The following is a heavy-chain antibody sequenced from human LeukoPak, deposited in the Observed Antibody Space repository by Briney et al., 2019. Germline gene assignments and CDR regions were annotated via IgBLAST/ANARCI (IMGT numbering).Heavy chain of an antibody. J-gene: IGHJ6*03. CDR3: TRISSSPAALYYYYMDV. Sequence: SLRLSCTASGFTFGDNPLNWVRQAPGKGLEWVGLIRSDRYGGTSEYVASVNGRFSISRDDSRNILYLEMNSLRNEDTAVYFCTRISSSPAALYYYYMDVWGKGIPVTVSS. CDR2: IRSDRYGGTS. V-gene: IGHV3-49*04. CDR1: GFTFGDNP. D-gene: IGHD6-6*01.